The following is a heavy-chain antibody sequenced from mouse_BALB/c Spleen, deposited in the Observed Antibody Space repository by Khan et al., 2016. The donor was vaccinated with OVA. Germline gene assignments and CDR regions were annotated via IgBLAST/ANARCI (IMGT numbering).Heavy chain of an antibody. D-gene: IGHD2-3*01. CDR3: AKDGSRYNYAMDY. V-gene: IGHV3-2*02. CDR1: GYSITSDYA. CDR2: ISSSGST. J-gene: IGHJ4*01. Sequence: VQLQQSGPGLVKPSQSLSLTCTVTGYSITSDYAWNWIRQFPGNKLEWMGYISSSGSTNYNPALKSRISITRATSKNQFFLQLNSVTTEETATYYCAKDGSRYNYAMDYWGKGTSGTVAS.